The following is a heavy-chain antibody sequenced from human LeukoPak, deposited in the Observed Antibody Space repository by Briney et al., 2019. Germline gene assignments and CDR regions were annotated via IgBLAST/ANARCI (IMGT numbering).Heavy chain of an antibody. V-gene: IGHV4-34*01. CDR2: INHSGST. CDR1: GGSFSGYY. D-gene: IGHD3-10*01. Sequence: SETLSLTCAVYGGSFSGYYWSWIRQPPGKGLEWIGEINHSGSTNYNPSLKSRVTISVDTSKNQFSLKLSSVTAADTAVYYCARSSRGPYGSGRYYYYYGMDVWAKGPRSPSP. CDR3: ARSSRGPYGSGRYYYYYGMDV. J-gene: IGHJ6*02.